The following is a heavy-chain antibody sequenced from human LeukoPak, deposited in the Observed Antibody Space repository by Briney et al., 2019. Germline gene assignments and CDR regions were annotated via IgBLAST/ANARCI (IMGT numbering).Heavy chain of an antibody. CDR2: INPNSGGT. Sequence: ASVKVSCKASGYTFTGYYMHWVRQAPGQGLEWMGWINPNSGGTNYAQKLQGRVTMTTDTSTSTAYMELRSLRSDDTAVYYCAREDCSGGSCYSSDYWGQGTLVTVSS. D-gene: IGHD2-15*01. CDR3: AREDCSGGSCYSSDY. J-gene: IGHJ4*02. V-gene: IGHV1-2*02. CDR1: GYTFTGYY.